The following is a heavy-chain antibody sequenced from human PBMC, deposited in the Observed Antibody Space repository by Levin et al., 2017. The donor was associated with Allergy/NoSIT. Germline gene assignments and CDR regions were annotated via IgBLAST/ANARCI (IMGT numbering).Heavy chain of an antibody. CDR1: GFTFSSYA. CDR2: VRGSGRDT. J-gene: IGHJ4*02. V-gene: IGHV3-23*01. CDR3: AKDHSSTSHILFDY. Sequence: GGSLRLSCAASGFTFSSYAMSWVRQAPGKGLEWVSTVRGSGRDTYYADSVKGRFTISRDNSKNTLYLQMNSLRAEDTALYYCAKDHSSTSHILFDYWGQGTLVTVSS. D-gene: IGHD2-2*01.